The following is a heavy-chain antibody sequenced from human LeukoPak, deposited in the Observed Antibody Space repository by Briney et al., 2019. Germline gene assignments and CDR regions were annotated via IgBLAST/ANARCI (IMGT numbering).Heavy chain of an antibody. CDR3: AGPHPEYFLH. Sequence: LAASVKVSCKASGDTFTGYYMHWVRQAPGQGLEWMGWINPNSGGTNYAQRFQGRVTMTRDTSISTAYMELRRLRSDDTAVYYCAGPHPEYFLHWGQGTLVTVSS. J-gene: IGHJ1*01. CDR1: GDTFTGYY. V-gene: IGHV1-2*03. CDR2: INPNSGGT.